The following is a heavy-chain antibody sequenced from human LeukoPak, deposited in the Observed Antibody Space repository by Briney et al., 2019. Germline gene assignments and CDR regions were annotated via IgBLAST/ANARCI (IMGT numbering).Heavy chain of an antibody. D-gene: IGHD3-10*01. V-gene: IGHV3-33*01. J-gene: IGHJ4*02. CDR1: GFTFSDLG. Sequence: GGSLRLSCAASGFTFSDLGCHWVRQAPGKGLEGMAVTFYDGSGKFYADSVRGRFTISRDTSKNTVYLQLTSLRADDTAVYYCARDDSATYYNLAYWGQGTPVTASS. CDR3: ARDDSATYYNLAY. CDR2: TFYDGSGK.